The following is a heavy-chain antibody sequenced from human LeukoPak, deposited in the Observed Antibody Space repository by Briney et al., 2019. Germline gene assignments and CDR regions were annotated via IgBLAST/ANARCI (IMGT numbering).Heavy chain of an antibody. D-gene: IGHD4-17*01. CDR3: AKDIGDYGDYPDF. CDR1: GFTFSDYA. Sequence: GGSLRLSCAASGFTFSDYAMTWVRQAPGKGLEWVATISSSGGSAHSADSVKGRSTISRDNSKKTLYLHMNSLRAGDTAVFFCAKDIGDYGDYPDFWGQGTLVIVSS. J-gene: IGHJ4*02. V-gene: IGHV3-23*01. CDR2: ISSSGGSA.